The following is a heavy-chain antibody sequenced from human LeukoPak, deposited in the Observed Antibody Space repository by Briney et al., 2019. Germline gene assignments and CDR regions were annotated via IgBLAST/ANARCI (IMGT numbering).Heavy chain of an antibody. V-gene: IGHV1-69*05. CDR1: GYTFTSYG. D-gene: IGHD3-22*01. Sequence: SVKVSCKASGYTFTSYGISWVRQAPGQGLEWMGGIIPIFGTANYAQKFQGRVTITTDESTSTAYMELSSLRSEDTAVYYCASGNYYDSSGYYYNLDYWGQGTLVTVSS. CDR2: IIPIFGTA. J-gene: IGHJ4*02. CDR3: ASGNYYDSSGYYYNLDY.